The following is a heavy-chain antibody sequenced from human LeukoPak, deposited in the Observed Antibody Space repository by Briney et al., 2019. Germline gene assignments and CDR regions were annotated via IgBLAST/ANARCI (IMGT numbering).Heavy chain of an antibody. CDR2: IYWDDDN. D-gene: IGHD2-2*01. V-gene: IGHV2-5*02. Sequence: SGRTLVKSPGTLTLTCPCSGFSLRMGGVVGGWIRLLPGMALEWLPRIYWDDDNRYSPSLKSRLTITKDTSKNQVVLTMTNMDPVDTATYYCAHSIVVVPAATNWFDPWGQGTLVTVSS. J-gene: IGHJ5*02. CDR1: GFSLRMGGVV. CDR3: AHSIVVVPAATNWFDP.